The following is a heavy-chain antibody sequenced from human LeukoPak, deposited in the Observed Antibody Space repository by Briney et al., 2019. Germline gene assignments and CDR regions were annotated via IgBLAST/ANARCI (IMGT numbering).Heavy chain of an antibody. CDR2: INHSGST. D-gene: IGHD3-3*01. CDR3: ARGRTYYDFWSGDAFDI. V-gene: IGHV4-34*01. CDR1: GGSFSGYY. J-gene: IGHJ3*02. Sequence: PSETLSLTCAVYGGSFSGYYWSWIRQPPGKGLEWIGEINHSGSTNYNPSLKSRVTISVDTSKNQFSLKLSSVTAADTAVYYCARGRTYYDFWSGDAFDIWGQGTMVTVSS.